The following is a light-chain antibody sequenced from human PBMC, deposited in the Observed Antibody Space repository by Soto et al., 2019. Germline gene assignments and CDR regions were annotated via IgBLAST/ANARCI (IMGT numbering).Light chain of an antibody. Sequence: DIQMTQSPSSLSASVGDRVTITCRASQKISTYLNWYQLKPGKAPKLLIYTASSLQGGVTSRFSGSGSGTDFTLTISSLQHEDFATYYCQQSYSMPFTFGPGTKVDIK. CDR1: QKISTY. CDR3: QQSYSMPFT. J-gene: IGKJ3*01. V-gene: IGKV1-39*01. CDR2: TAS.